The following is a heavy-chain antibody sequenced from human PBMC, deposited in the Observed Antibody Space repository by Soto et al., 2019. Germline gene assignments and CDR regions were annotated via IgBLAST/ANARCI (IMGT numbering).Heavy chain of an antibody. Sequence: QVQLVQSGAEVKKPGSSVKVSCKPSGTTFDSFTFAWVRQAPGQGLEWLGGFVPMFGSASIAQRFRGRVRITADASTGTGYMELSDLRSDDSAIYYCARADDTTGHYSWFDPWGPGTLVTVSS. CDR2: FVPMFGSA. V-gene: IGHV1-69*01. CDR3: ARADDTTGHYSWFDP. J-gene: IGHJ5*02. CDR1: GTTFDSFT. D-gene: IGHD3-9*01.